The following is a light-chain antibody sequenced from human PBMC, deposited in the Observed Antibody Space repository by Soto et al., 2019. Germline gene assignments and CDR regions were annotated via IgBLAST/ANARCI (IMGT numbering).Light chain of an antibody. Sequence: DIQMTQSPSSLSASVGDRVTITCRASQSISSYLDWYQQKPGKAAKLLIYSASSLQSGVPSRFSGSGSGTDFTLTISSLQPEDFATYYCQQSYSTPPVTFGQGTKLEFK. CDR3: QQSYSTPPVT. CDR2: SAS. J-gene: IGKJ2*01. V-gene: IGKV1-39*01. CDR1: QSISSY.